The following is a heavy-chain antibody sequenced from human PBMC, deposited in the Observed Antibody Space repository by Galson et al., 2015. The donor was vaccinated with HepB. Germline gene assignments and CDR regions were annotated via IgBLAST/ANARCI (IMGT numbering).Heavy chain of an antibody. Sequence: SLRLSCAASGFTFSTYGMHWVRQAPGKGLEWVAIISYDGSSKYYADSVKGRFTIYRDNSKNTLYLQVISLKPEDTAVYYCAKAPGYCSSTTCYDYWGQGTLVTVSS. CDR2: ISYDGSSK. V-gene: IGHV3-30*18. CDR3: AKAPGYCSSTTCYDY. CDR1: GFTFSTYG. D-gene: IGHD2-2*03. J-gene: IGHJ4*02.